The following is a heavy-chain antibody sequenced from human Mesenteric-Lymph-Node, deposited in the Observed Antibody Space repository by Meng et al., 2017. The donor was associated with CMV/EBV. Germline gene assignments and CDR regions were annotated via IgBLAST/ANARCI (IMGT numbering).Heavy chain of an antibody. V-gene: IGHV3-21*01. CDR3: AREYGDYAETYFDY. Sequence: GGSLRLSCAASGFTFSSYTMTWVRQAPGKGLEWVSSISSSSSYIYYADSVKGRFTISRDNAKNSLYLQMNSLRAEDTAVYYCAREYGDYAETYFDYWGQGTLVTVSS. CDR1: GFTFSSYT. D-gene: IGHD4-17*01. CDR2: ISSSSSYI. J-gene: IGHJ4*02.